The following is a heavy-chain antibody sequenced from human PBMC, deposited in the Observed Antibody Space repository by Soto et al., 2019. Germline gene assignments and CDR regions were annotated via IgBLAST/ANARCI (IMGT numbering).Heavy chain of an antibody. CDR3: AILSSSTSTTQLLLDYYGMDV. V-gene: IGHV5-51*01. CDR1: GYSFTSYW. J-gene: IGHJ6*02. Sequence: GESLTLSCKGSGYSFTSYWNGWVRQMHEKGLEWMGIIYPGDSDTRYSPSFQGQGTTSADKSISTAYLQWSSLKSSDTAMYYCAILSSSTSTTQLLLDYYGMDVWGQGTTVTVSS. CDR2: IYPGDSDT. D-gene: IGHD2-2*01.